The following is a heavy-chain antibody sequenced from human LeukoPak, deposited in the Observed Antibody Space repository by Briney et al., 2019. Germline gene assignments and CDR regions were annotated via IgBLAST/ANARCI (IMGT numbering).Heavy chain of an antibody. D-gene: IGHD3-22*01. J-gene: IGHJ3*02. CDR2: INHSGNS. CDR3: TRGGSGYYYVSNAFDI. Sequence: SETLSLTCAVYGGSFSDYYWRWIRQSPGKGLEWIGEINHSGNSNYNPSLTSRVTMSVDTSKKQFFLKLSSVTAADTAVYYCTRGGSGYYYVSNAFDIWGHGTMVTVSS. V-gene: IGHV4-34*01. CDR1: GGSFSDYY.